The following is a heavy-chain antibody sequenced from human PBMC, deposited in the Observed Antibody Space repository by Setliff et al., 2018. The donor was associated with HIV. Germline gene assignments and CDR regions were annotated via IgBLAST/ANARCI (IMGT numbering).Heavy chain of an antibody. J-gene: IGHJ1*01. CDR3: ARAGYYGSTSYWEDFQH. D-gene: IGHD3-22*01. CDR1: GGSISSHY. V-gene: IGHV4-59*11. CDR2: SYYNGIT. Sequence: SETLSLTCTVSGGSISSHYWSRIRQPPGKGLEWIGSSYYNGITNYNTSLKSRVTVSVDTSKNQFSLKLSSVTAADTAVYYWARAGYYGSTSYWEDFQHWGQGTLVTVSS.